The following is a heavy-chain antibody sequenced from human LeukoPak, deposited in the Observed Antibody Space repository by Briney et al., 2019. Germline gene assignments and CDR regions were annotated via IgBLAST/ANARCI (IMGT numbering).Heavy chain of an antibody. V-gene: IGHV4-39*07. CDR2: INHSRST. D-gene: IGHD1-26*01. CDR3: AREAGATTTYYFDY. Sequence: SETLSLTCTVSGGSISSSSYYWGWIRQPPGKGLECIGKINHSRSTNYNPSLKSRVTISVDTSKNQFSLKLSSVTAADTAVYYCAREAGATTTYYFDYWGQGTLVTVSS. CDR1: GGSISSSSYY. J-gene: IGHJ4*02.